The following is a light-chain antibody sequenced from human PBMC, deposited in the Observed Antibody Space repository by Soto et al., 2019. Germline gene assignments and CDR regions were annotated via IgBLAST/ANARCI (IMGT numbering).Light chain of an antibody. CDR2: VAS. CDR3: QQYRAWPLS. Sequence: EIVVTQSPATLSVSPGERATLSCSASQSIGNHLAWYQQKPGQAPRLLIYVASTRATTIPARFSGSGSGTDFTLTISSLQSGDFAVYYCQQYRAWPLSFGGGTKVEIK. CDR1: QSIGNH. V-gene: IGKV3D-15*01. J-gene: IGKJ4*01.